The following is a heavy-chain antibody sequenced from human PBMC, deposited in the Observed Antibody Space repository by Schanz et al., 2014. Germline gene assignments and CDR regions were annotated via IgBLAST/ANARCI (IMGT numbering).Heavy chain of an antibody. CDR2: IGVDGTTT. V-gene: IGHV3-23*01. D-gene: IGHD3-10*01. Sequence: EVQLLESGGGLVQPGGSLRLSCLASGFAFSSYGMNWLRQAPGKGLEWVSVIGVDGTTTYYADSVKGRFTISRDNSKNTLYLQMNSLRPEDTAVYYCAKYRGYYRVSGSYRELEYWGQGSLXTVSP. J-gene: IGHJ4*02. CDR1: GFAFSSYG. CDR3: AKYRGYYRVSGSYRELEY.